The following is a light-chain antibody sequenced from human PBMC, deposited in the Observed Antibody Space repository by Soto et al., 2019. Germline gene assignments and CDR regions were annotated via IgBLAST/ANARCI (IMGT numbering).Light chain of an antibody. CDR1: QSVRSS. V-gene: IGKV3-11*01. CDR3: QHRSNWPPEVT. Sequence: EIVLTQSPDTLSLSPGERATLSCRASQSVRSSLAWYQQKPGQAPRLLIYDASNRATGIPARFSGSGSGTDFTLTSSILEPEDFAGYYCQHRSNWPPEVTFGPGTKVDIK. CDR2: DAS. J-gene: IGKJ3*01.